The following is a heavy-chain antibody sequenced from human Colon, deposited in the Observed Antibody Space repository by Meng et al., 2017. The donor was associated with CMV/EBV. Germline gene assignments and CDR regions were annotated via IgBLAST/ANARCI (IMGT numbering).Heavy chain of an antibody. Sequence: PSEHLSLICPICGWSFSPSSWSWIRQSPAKGLECIAEIDSPGSTNYHPSLKSRVTISIATSNSHFSLNLTSATAADTAVYYCARGGGTPIRGVLPFDFWGQGTLVTVSS. CDR1: GWSFSPSS. J-gene: IGHJ4*02. D-gene: IGHD3-10*01. V-gene: IGHV4-34*01. CDR2: IDSPGST. CDR3: ARGGGTPIRGVLPFDF.